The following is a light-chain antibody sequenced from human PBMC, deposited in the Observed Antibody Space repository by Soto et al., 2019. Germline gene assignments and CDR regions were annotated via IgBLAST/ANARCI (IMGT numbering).Light chain of an antibody. Sequence: EIVLTQSPATLSLSPGERATLSCRASQSVGSYLTWYQLKPGQAPRVLIYDASNRATGIPARFSGSGSGTDFTLIINGLEPEDSAVYYCQHRYNWPYTFGQGTKLEIK. J-gene: IGKJ2*01. CDR3: QHRYNWPYT. CDR1: QSVGSY. CDR2: DAS. V-gene: IGKV3-11*01.